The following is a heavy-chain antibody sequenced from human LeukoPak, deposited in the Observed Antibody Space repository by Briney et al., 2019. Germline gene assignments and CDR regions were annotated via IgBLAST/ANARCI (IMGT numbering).Heavy chain of an antibody. Sequence: PGRSLRLSCAASGFTFSSYAMHWVRQAPGKGLEWVAVISYDGSNKYYADSVKGRFTISRDNSKNTLYLQMNSLRAEDTAVYYCARGATYAYYQDYWGQGTLVTVSS. V-gene: IGHV3-30-3*01. CDR2: ISYDGSNK. J-gene: IGHJ4*02. CDR1: GFTFSSYA. CDR3: ARGATYAYYQDY. D-gene: IGHD1-26*01.